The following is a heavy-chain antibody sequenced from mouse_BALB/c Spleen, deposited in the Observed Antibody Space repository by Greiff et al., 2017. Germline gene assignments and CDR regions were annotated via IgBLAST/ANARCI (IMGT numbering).Heavy chain of an antibody. V-gene: IGHV7-3*02. D-gene: IGHD1-1*01. CDR3: ARDKGPHYYGRAMDD. CDR1: GFTFTDYY. J-gene: IGHJ4*01. CDR2: IRNKANGYTT. Sequence: EVQRVESGGGLVQPGGSLRLSCATSGFTFTDYYMSWVRQPPGKALEWLGFIRNKANGYTTEYSASVKGRFTISRDNSQSILYLQMNTLRAEDSATYYCARDKGPHYYGRAMDDWGQGTSVTVSS.